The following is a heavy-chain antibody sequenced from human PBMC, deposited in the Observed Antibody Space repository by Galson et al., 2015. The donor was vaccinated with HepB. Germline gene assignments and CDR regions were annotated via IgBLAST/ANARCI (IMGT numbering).Heavy chain of an antibody. CDR1: GFTFSSYA. CDR3: AKDLQQWLSILLDY. D-gene: IGHD6-19*01. CDR2: ISGSGGST. Sequence: SLRLSCAASGFTFSSYAMSWVRQAPGKGLEWVSAISGSGGSTYYADSVKGRFTISRDNSKNTLYLQMNSLRAEDTAVYYCAKDLQQWLSILLDYWGQGTLVTVSS. V-gene: IGHV3-23*01. J-gene: IGHJ4*02.